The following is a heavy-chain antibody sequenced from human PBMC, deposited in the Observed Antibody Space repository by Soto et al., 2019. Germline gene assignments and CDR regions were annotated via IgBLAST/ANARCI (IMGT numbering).Heavy chain of an antibody. D-gene: IGHD3-22*01. Sequence: GASVKVSFKASGYTFRNYYIHWVRQAPGQGLEWMGLINPSGGATSYSQRFQGRVTITKDSSTSTVYMELSSLGSEDTAVYYCGRAFDRSGLYWGQGTLVTVSS. CDR2: INPSGGAT. J-gene: IGHJ4*02. V-gene: IGHV1-46*01. CDR1: GYTFRNYY. CDR3: GRAFDRSGLY.